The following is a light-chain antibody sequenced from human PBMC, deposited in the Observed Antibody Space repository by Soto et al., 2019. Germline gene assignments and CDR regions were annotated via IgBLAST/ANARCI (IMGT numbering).Light chain of an antibody. CDR3: CSYASGTGMV. CDR1: SSDVGKYNL. J-gene: IGLJ2*01. V-gene: IGLV2-23*01. CDR2: EDI. Sequence: QSALTQPASVSASPGQSITISCTGTSSDVGKYNLVSWYQQHPGKAPKLMIYEDIERPSGVSNRFSGSKSGNTASLTISGLQAEDEADYYCCSYASGTGMVFGGGTKLTVL.